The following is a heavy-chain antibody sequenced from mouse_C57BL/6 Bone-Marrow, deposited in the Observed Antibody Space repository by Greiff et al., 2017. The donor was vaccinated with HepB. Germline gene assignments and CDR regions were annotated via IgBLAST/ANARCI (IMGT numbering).Heavy chain of an antibody. CDR1: GYTFTDYN. D-gene: IGHD2-2*01. Sequence: EVQLQQSGPELVKPGASVKIPCKASGYTFTDYNMDWVKQSHGKSLEWIGDINPNNGGTIYNQKFKGKATLTVDKSSSTAYMELRSLTSEDTAVYYCARGTMVTTEAMDYWGQGTSFTVSS. V-gene: IGHV1-18*01. CDR3: ARGTMVTTEAMDY. CDR2: INPNNGGT. J-gene: IGHJ4*01.